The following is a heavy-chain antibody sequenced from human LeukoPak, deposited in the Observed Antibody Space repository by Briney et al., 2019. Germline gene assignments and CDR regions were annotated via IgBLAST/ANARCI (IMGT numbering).Heavy chain of an antibody. CDR2: MKQDGSEK. D-gene: IGHD6-13*01. CDR3: ARRGIFSQQHGRGANWFDP. V-gene: IGHV3-7*01. CDR1: GFTFSSYW. Sequence: PGGSLRLSCAASGFTFSSYWMSWVRQAPGKGLEWVANMKQDGSEKYYVDSVKGRFTISRDNAKNSLYLQMNSLRAEDTAVYYCARRGIFSQQHGRGANWFDPWGQGTLVTVSS. J-gene: IGHJ5*02.